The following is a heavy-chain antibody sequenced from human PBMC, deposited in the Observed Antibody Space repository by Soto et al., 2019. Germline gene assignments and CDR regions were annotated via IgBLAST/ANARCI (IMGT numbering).Heavy chain of an antibody. CDR2: ISADAGRT. D-gene: IGHD3-10*01. J-gene: IGHJ4*02. V-gene: IGHV3-23*01. CDR3: DQEVLGSGNHDY. CDR1: GFTFSNYA. Sequence: EVQLLESGGDLVQPGGSLRLSCAASGFTFSNYAMSWLRQAPGKGLEWVSAISADAGRTYYADSVKGRFTISRDNSQITLYLQMSSTRVEDTAVYYCDQEVLGSGNHDYWGQGTLVTVSS.